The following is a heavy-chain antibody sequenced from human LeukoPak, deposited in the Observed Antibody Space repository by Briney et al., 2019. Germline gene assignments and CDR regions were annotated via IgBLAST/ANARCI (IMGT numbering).Heavy chain of an antibody. CDR1: GFTFSRHG. Sequence: GGSLRLSCAASGFTFSRHGMHWVRQAPGKGLEWVTIISYDGSNTYYADSVKGRFTISRDNSKNTLYLQMNSLRAEDTAVYYCARRAGAYSHPYDYWGQGTLVTVSS. CDR3: ARRAGAYSHPYDY. V-gene: IGHV3-30*03. CDR2: ISYDGSNT. J-gene: IGHJ4*02. D-gene: IGHD4/OR15-4a*01.